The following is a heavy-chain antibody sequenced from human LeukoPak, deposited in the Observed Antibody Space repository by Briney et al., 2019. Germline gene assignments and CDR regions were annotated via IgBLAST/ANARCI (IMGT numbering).Heavy chain of an antibody. CDR1: GCSISSGYY. Sequence: SETLSLTCTVSGCSISSGYYWGWIRQPPGKGLEWIGSIYHSGSTYYNPSLKSRVTISVDTSKNQFSLKLSSVTAADTAVYYCARDQSDCSGGSCSGYWGQGTLVTVSS. J-gene: IGHJ4*02. D-gene: IGHD2-15*01. CDR3: ARDQSDCSGGSCSGY. CDR2: IYHSGST. V-gene: IGHV4-38-2*02.